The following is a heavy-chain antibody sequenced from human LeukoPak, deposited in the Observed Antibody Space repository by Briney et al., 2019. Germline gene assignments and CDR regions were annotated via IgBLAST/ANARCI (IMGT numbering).Heavy chain of an antibody. J-gene: IGHJ3*02. CDR2: IYPGDSDT. Sequence: GESLKISCKGSGYIFTNYWIGWVRQVSGKGLEWMGIIYPGDSDTRYSPSFQGQVTISADKSIITAYLQWSSLKASDTAMYYCARTGYSSGWYGSFDIWGQGTLVTVSS. CDR1: GYIFTNYW. CDR3: ARTGYSSGWYGSFDI. V-gene: IGHV5-51*01. D-gene: IGHD6-19*01.